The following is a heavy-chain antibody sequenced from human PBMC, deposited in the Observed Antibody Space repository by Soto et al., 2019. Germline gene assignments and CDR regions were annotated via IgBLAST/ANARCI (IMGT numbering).Heavy chain of an antibody. V-gene: IGHV2-70*01. CDR3: TQIDPRDKRIDY. CDR1: GFSVITSGVC. Sequence: SGPYAGEPTQTLTLTCTFSGFSVITSGVCVTWIRQPPGKALEWLALIDWDGEKYYRTTLKTRLTISKDASKNQVVLTMTNMDPVDTATYYCTQIDPRDKRIDYWGQGTSVTVSS. J-gene: IGHJ4*02. CDR2: IDWDGEK.